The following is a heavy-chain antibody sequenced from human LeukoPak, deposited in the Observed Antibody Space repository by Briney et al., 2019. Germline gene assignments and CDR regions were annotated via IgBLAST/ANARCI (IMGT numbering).Heavy chain of an antibody. CDR1: GFTFSSYA. CDR2: ISGSGGST. Sequence: GGSLRLSCAASGFTFSSYAMSWVRQAPGKGLEWVSGISGSGGSTYYADSVKGRFTISRDNSKNTLYLQMNSLRAEDTAVYYCAKMQAWTTVTGSGVDYCGQGTLVTVSS. J-gene: IGHJ4*02. V-gene: IGHV3-23*01. CDR3: AKMQAWTTVTGSGVDY. D-gene: IGHD4-17*01.